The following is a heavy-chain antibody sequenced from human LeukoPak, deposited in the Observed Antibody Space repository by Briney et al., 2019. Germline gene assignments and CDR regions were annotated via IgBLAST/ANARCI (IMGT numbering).Heavy chain of an antibody. J-gene: IGHJ4*02. CDR3: ARVGSGYYYGSGSY. D-gene: IGHD3-10*01. CDR1: GGSISSGSYY. Sequence: SETLSLTCTVSGGSISSGSYYWSWIRQPAGKGLEWIGRIYTSGSTDYNPSLKSRVTISVDTSKNQFSLKLSSVTAADTAVYYCARVGSGYYYGSGSYWGQGTLVTVSS. CDR2: IYTSGST. V-gene: IGHV4-61*02.